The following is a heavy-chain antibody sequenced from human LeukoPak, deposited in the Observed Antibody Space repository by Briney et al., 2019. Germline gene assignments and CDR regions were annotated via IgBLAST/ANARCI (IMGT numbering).Heavy chain of an antibody. V-gene: IGHV1-46*01. Sequence: ASVKVSCKASGYTFTSYYMHWVRQAPGQGLEWMGIINPSGGSTSYAQKFQGRVTMTRDMSTSTVYMELSSLRSEDTAVYYCARQRGDYYYYMDVWGKGTTVTVSS. J-gene: IGHJ6*03. D-gene: IGHD6-25*01. CDR3: ARQRGDYYYYMDV. CDR2: INPSGGST. CDR1: GYTFTSYY.